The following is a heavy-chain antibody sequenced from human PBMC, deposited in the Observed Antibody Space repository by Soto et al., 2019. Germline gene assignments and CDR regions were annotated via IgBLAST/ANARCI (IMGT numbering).Heavy chain of an antibody. J-gene: IGHJ4*02. V-gene: IGHV3-23*01. CDR1: GFTFSSYA. Sequence: PGGSLRLSCAASGFTFSSYAMSWVRQAPGKGLEWVSAISGSGGSTYYADSVKGRFTISRDNSKNTLYLQMNNLRAEDTAVYYCAKDAGYYDFWSGYYPFDYWGQGTLVTVSS. CDR3: AKDAGYYDFWSGYYPFDY. CDR2: ISGSGGST. D-gene: IGHD3-3*01.